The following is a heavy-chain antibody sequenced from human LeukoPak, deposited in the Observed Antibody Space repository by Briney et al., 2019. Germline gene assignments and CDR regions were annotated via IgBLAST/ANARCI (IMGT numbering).Heavy chain of an antibody. V-gene: IGHV4-59*13. CDR1: GGSINSYY. CDR3: AIVSGGDFWSGSWYFDY. CDR2: IYYSGST. J-gene: IGHJ4*01. Sequence: PSETLSLTCTVSGGSINSYYWSWIRQPPGKGLEWSGYIYYSGSTNYNPSLKRRVTISVDTSKKQFSLKMSSVTAEHTVLYFGAIVSGGDFWSGSWYFDYSGPGTLVTVSS. D-gene: IGHD3-3*01.